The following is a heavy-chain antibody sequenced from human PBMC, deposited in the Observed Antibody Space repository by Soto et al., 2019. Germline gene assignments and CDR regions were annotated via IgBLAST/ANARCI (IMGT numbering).Heavy chain of an antibody. D-gene: IGHD6-19*01. V-gene: IGHV4-30-4*01. Sequence: SETLSLTCTVSGGSISSGDYYWSWIRQPPGKGLEWIGYIYYSGSTYYNPSLKSRVTISVDTSKNQFSLKLSSVTAADTAVYYCARGLGSYYYYGMDVWGQGTTVTVYS. J-gene: IGHJ6*02. CDR3: ARGLGSYYYYGMDV. CDR2: IYYSGST. CDR1: GGSISSGDYY.